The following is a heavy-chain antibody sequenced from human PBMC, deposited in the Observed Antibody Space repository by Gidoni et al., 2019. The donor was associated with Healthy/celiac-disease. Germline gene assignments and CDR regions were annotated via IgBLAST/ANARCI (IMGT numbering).Heavy chain of an antibody. J-gene: IGHJ5*02. D-gene: IGHD2-8*01. V-gene: IGHV3-48*01. CDR3: ARDESGYCTNGVCYTGGWFDP. CDR2: ISSSSSTI. Sequence: EVQLVESGGGLVQPGGSLSLSCAASGFTFRSYSMNWVRQAPGKGLEWVSYISSSSSTIYYADSVKGRFTISRDNAKNSLYLQMNSLRAEDTAVYYCARDESGYCTNGVCYTGGWFDPWGQGTLVTVSS. CDR1: GFTFRSYS.